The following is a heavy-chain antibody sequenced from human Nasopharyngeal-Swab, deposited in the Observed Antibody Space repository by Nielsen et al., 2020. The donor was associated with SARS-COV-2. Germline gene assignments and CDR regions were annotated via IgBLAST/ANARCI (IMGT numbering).Heavy chain of an antibody. D-gene: IGHD6-19*01. CDR1: GFTFSSYA. Sequence: GESLKISCAASGFTFSSYAMHWVRQAPGKGLEWVAVISYDGSNKYYADSVKGRFTISRDNSKNTLYLQMNSLRAEDTAVYYCAREDPIAVAGNLDYWGQGTQVTVSS. V-gene: IGHV3-30-3*01. CDR2: ISYDGSNK. J-gene: IGHJ4*02. CDR3: AREDPIAVAGNLDY.